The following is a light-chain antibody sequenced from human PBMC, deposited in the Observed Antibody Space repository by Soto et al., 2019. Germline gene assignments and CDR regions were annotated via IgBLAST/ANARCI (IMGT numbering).Light chain of an antibody. CDR3: QQYNDFQYT. CDR2: KAT. Sequence: DLQLTQSPSFLSASVGDRVTITCRASQDISNYLVWYQQKPGKAPKLLIYKATNLQSGVPSRFSGSGSGTDFSLTISSLQPEDSATYFCQQYNDFQYTFGPGTKLEI. V-gene: IGKV1-9*01. CDR1: QDISNY. J-gene: IGKJ2*01.